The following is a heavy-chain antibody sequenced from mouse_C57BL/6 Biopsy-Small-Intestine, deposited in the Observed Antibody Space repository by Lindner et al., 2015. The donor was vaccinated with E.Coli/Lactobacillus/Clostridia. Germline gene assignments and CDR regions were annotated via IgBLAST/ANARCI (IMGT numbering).Heavy chain of an antibody. CDR3: ARKSYSGSGNFYYEMDV. CDR2: IIPIFRTA. V-gene: IGHV1-69*02. J-gene: IGHJ1*01. Sequence: SVKVSCKASGDTFRNTAFSWVRQAPGQGLEWMGGIIPIFRTADYAQNSQGRVTITADDSTSTAYLELTSLTSIDTAVYYCARKSYSGSGNFYYEMDVWDQGTTVIVSS. CDR1: GDTFRNTA. D-gene: IGHD1-1*02.